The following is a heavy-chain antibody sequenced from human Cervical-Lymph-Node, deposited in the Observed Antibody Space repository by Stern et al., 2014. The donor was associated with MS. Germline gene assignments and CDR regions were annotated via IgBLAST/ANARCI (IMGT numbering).Heavy chain of an antibody. CDR1: GGSISTYY. Sequence: QLQLQESGPGLVKPSETLSLTCTVSGGSISTYYWSWIRRPPGKGLEWIGFIHGSGITKNNPSLKSRVTISVDKSKNQFSLELNSVTAADTAVYYCARRYYSAVPRFDYWGQGTLVTVSS. CDR2: IHGSGIT. J-gene: IGHJ4*02. V-gene: IGHV4-59*08. CDR3: ARRYYSAVPRFDY. D-gene: IGHD4/OR15-4a*01.